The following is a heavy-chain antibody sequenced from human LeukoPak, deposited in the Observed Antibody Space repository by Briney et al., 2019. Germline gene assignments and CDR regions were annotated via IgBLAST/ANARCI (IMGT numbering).Heavy chain of an antibody. CDR1: GFTVSSNY. CDR2: IYSGGST. Sequence: GGSLRLSCAASGFTVSSNYMSWVRQAPGKGLEWVSIIYSGGSTYYGDSLKGRFTISRDNANNSLYLQMNSLRVEDTAVYYCATLWDPVAGTTQPLHWGQGTLVTVSS. CDR3: ATLWDPVAGTTQPLH. V-gene: IGHV3-53*01. J-gene: IGHJ4*02. D-gene: IGHD6-19*01.